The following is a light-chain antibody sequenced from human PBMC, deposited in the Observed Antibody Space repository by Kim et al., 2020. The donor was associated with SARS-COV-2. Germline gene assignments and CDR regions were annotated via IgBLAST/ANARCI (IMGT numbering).Light chain of an antibody. CDR2: LGS. V-gene: IGKV2-28*01. J-gene: IGKJ4*01. Sequence: EPASISCRSSQSLLHSNGYNYLDWYLQKPGQSPQLLIYLGSNRASGVPDRFSGSGSGTDFTLKISRVEAEDVGIYYCMQGLQTLTFGGGTKVDIK. CDR1: QSLLHSNGYNY. CDR3: MQGLQTLT.